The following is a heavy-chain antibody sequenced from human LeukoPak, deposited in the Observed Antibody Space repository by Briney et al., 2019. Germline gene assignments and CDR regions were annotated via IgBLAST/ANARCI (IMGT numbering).Heavy chain of an antibody. D-gene: IGHD1-26*01. V-gene: IGHV3-NL1*01. J-gene: IGHJ4*02. CDR1: GFTFSNYG. Sequence: GGSLRLSCAASGFTFSNYGMHWVRQAPGKGLEWVSVIYSGGSTYYADSVKGRFTISRDNSKSTLYLQMNSLRAEDTAVYYCAKSSYMGFDYWGQGTLVTVPS. CDR2: IYSGGST. CDR3: AKSSYMGFDY.